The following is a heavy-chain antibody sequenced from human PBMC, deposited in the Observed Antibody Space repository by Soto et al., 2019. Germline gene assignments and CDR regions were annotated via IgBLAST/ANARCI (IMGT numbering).Heavy chain of an antibody. J-gene: IGHJ5*02. Sequence: GGSLTLSCAASGFTVSSYGMHWVRQAPGKGLEWEAVISYDGSNKYYADSVKGRFTISRDNSKNTLYLQMNSLRAEDTAVYYCAKDAKESPLLRYFDWLLNWFDPWGQGTLVTVAS. CDR2: ISYDGSNK. V-gene: IGHV3-30*18. D-gene: IGHD3-9*01. CDR3: AKDAKESPLLRYFDWLLNWFDP. CDR1: GFTVSSYG.